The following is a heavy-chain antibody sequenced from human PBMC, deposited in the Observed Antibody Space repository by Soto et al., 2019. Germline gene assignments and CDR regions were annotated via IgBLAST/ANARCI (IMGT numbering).Heavy chain of an antibody. CDR1: GFTFSDYY. J-gene: IGHJ6*02. Sequence: SLRLSCAASGFTFSDYYMSWIRQAPGKGLEWVSYISSSGSYIYYADSVKGRFTISRDNAKNSLYLQMNSLRAEDTAVYYCAGGSSTSWSNYYYYGMDVWGQGTTVTVSS. CDR3: AGGSSTSWSNYYYYGMDV. V-gene: IGHV3-11*04. CDR2: ISSSGSYI. D-gene: IGHD2-2*01.